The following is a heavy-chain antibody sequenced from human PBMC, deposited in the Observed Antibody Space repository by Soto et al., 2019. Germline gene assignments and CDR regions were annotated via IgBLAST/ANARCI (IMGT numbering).Heavy chain of an antibody. CDR3: AREAGPDRWFDP. CDR2: ISTSGTT. J-gene: IGHJ5*02. Sequence: QVQLQESGPGLVEPSETLSLTCTVSGASISSYFWTWIRQPAGKVLDWIGRISTSGTTNYNPSLQSRVTMSVDTSKNHFSLNLSSVTAADTAVYYCAREAGPDRWFDPWGQGTLVTVSS. CDR1: GASISSYF. D-gene: IGHD6-19*01. V-gene: IGHV4-4*07.